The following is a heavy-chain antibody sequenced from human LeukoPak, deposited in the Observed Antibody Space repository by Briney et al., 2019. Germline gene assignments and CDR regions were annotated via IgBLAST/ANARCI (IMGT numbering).Heavy chain of an antibody. D-gene: IGHD4-11*01. J-gene: IGHJ4*02. CDR3: AKDIDYSSPTYYFDY. CDR1: GFTFSSYG. CDR2: IWYDGSNK. V-gene: IGHV3-33*06. Sequence: GGSLRLSCAASGFTFSSYGMHWVRQAPGKGLEWVAVIWYDGSNKYYADSVKGRLTISRDNSKNTLYLQMNSLRAEDTAVYYCAKDIDYSSPTYYFDYWGQGTLVTVSS.